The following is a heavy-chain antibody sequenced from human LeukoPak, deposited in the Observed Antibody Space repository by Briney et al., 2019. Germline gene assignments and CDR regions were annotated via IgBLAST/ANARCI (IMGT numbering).Heavy chain of an antibody. Sequence: SETLSLTCSVSVGSISSYYWSWIRQPAGKGLEWIGRIYFTGTTNYNPSLQSRVTMSVDTSKYQCSLEQSSLTAADTAVYYCATGSSSSWYSFDFWGQGTVVTVSS. CDR2: IYFTGTT. CDR1: VGSISSYY. D-gene: IGHD6-13*01. J-gene: IGHJ3*01. CDR3: ATGSSSSWYSFDF. V-gene: IGHV4-4*07.